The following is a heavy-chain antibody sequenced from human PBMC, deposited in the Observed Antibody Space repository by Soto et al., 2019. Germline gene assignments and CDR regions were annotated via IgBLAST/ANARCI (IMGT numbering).Heavy chain of an antibody. J-gene: IGHJ4*02. Sequence: QVQLVESGGGLVKPGGSLRLSCAASGFTFSDYYMSWIRQAPGKGLEWVSYISNSGRTLYYADSMKGRFTISRDNAKNSLYLQMNSLRSEDTAVYYCARDLVAVSGGVYSSSSGGYFFDFWGQGPLFTVSS. D-gene: IGHD6-6*01. V-gene: IGHV3-11*01. CDR1: GFTFSDYY. CDR3: ARDLVAVSGGVYSSSSGGYFFDF. CDR2: ISNSGRTL.